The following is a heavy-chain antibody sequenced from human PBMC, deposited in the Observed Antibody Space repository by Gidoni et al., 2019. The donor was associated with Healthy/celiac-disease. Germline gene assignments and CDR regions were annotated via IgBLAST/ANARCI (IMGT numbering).Heavy chain of an antibody. CDR1: GGSISSYY. CDR3: ARYLLTESPFDAFDI. Sequence: QVQLQESGPGLVKPSETLSLTCTVSGGSISSYYWSWIRQPPGKGLEWIGYIYYSGSTNYNPSLKSRVTISVDTSKNQFSLKLSSVTAADTAVYYCARYLLTESPFDAFDIWGQGTMVTVSS. V-gene: IGHV4-59*01. J-gene: IGHJ3*02. CDR2: IYYSGST. D-gene: IGHD2-15*01.